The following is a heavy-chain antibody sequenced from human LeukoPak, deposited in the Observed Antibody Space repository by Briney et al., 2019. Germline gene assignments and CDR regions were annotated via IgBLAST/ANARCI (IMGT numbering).Heavy chain of an antibody. Sequence: SETLSLTCTVSGGSISSGSYYWSWIRQPPGKGLEWIGEINHSGSTNYNPSLKSRVTISVDTSKNQFSLKLSSVTAADTAVYYCAAGALWFGELYGDWGQGTLVTVSS. CDR2: INHSGST. V-gene: IGHV4-39*07. J-gene: IGHJ4*02. D-gene: IGHD3-10*01. CDR3: AAGALWFGELYGD. CDR1: GGSISSGSYY.